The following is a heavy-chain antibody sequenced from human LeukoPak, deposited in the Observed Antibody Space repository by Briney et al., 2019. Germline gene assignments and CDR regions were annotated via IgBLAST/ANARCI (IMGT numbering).Heavy chain of an antibody. V-gene: IGHV3-9*01. CDR3: AKDSYGGSGSYYLYAFDM. D-gene: IGHD3-10*01. Sequence: GGSLRLSCAASGFTFDHYAMHWVRQVPGEGLEWVSGISWNSGSIGYADSVKGRFTISRDNAKNSLYLQMSSLRAEDTASYYCAKDSYGGSGSYYLYAFDMWGQGTMVTVSS. CDR1: GFTFDHYA. J-gene: IGHJ3*02. CDR2: ISWNSGSI.